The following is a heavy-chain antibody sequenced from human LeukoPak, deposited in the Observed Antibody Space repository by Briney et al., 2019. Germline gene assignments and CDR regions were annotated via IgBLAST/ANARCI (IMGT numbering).Heavy chain of an antibody. D-gene: IGHD1-26*01. V-gene: IGHV1-69*06. CDR3: ARLVGARGWFGP. CDR1: GGTFSSYA. Sequence: SVKVSCKASGGTFSSYAISWVRQAPGQGLEWMGGIIPIFGTANYAQKFQGRVTITADKSTSTAYMELSSLRSEDTAVYYCARLVGARGWFGPWGQGTLVTVSS. CDR2: IIPIFGTA. J-gene: IGHJ5*02.